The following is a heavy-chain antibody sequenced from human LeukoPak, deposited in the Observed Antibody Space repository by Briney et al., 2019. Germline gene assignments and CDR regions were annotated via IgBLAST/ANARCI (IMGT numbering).Heavy chain of an antibody. CDR2: VSGGGGGT. J-gene: IGHJ4*02. D-gene: IGHD2/OR15-2a*01. CDR1: GFTFSSYA. Sequence: GGSLRLSCAASGFTFSSYAMHWVRQAPGKGLEWVSDVSGGGGGTYYADSVEGRFTTYRDKSKSTLYLQMNSLRAEDTAVYYCAKAHGVNFYDYWGQGTLVTVSS. V-gene: IGHV3-23*01. CDR3: AKAHGVNFYDY.